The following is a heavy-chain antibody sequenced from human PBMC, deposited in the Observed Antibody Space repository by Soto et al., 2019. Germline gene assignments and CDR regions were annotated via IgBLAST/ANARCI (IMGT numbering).Heavy chain of an antibody. V-gene: IGHV4-34*01. CDR3: ARGRGIAVAGTRGPFDY. CDR2: INHSGST. J-gene: IGHJ4*02. D-gene: IGHD6-19*01. Sequence: SETLSLTCAVYGGSFSGYYWSWIRQPPGKGLEWIGEINHSGSTNYNPSLKSRVTISVDTSKNQFSLKLSFVTAADTAVYYCARGRGIAVAGTRGPFDYWGQGTLVTVSS. CDR1: GGSFSGYY.